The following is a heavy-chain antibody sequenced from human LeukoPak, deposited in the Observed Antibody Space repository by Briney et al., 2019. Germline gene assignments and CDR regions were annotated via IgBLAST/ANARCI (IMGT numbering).Heavy chain of an antibody. Sequence: GGSLRLSCVASGVSFSDFGMHWVRQAPGKGLEWVAVISYDGSNKYYADSVKGRFTISRDNSKNTLYMQVNSLQSEDTAVYYCARIHSGYEPPKEYYGMDVWGKGTTVTVSS. CDR3: ARIHSGYEPPKEYYGMDV. D-gene: IGHD5-12*01. CDR2: ISYDGSNK. CDR1: GVSFSDFG. J-gene: IGHJ6*04. V-gene: IGHV3-30*03.